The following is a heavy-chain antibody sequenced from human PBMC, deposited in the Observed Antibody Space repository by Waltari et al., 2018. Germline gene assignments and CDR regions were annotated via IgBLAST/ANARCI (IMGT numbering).Heavy chain of an antibody. CDR2: IYYDGGA. CDR3: ARLYQDFGSTDYMDV. D-gene: IGHD3-3*01. J-gene: IGHJ6*03. Sequence: QLQLQESGPGLLKASETLSLTCTVSGGSMNNRIYYWDWIRQPPGKGLEWIGNIYYDGGADYNPSLGGRVTISVDTSRNQFSLRLTSVSATDTALYYCARLYQDFGSTDYMDVWGKGTTVTVS. V-gene: IGHV4-39*01. CDR1: GGSMNNRIYY.